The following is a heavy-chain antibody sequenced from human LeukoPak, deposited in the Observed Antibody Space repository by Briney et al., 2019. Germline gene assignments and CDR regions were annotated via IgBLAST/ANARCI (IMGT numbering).Heavy chain of an antibody. J-gene: IGHJ4*02. D-gene: IGHD3-22*01. CDR2: ISISGSNI. CDR3: AKSDYDNTGYYYVGY. Sequence: GGSLRLSCAASGFTFSSYSMNWVRQAPGKGLEWVSYISISGSNIHYADSVKGRFTISRDNAKNSLYLQMNSLRDEDTAVYYCAKSDYDNTGYYYVGYWGQGTLVTVSS. CDR1: GFTFSSYS. V-gene: IGHV3-48*02.